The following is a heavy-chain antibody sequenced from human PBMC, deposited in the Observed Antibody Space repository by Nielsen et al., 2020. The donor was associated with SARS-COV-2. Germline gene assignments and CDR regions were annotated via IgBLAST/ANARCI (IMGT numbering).Heavy chain of an antibody. CDR2: ISGSGYAI. CDR3: ARDPDARYYFDY. J-gene: IGHJ4*02. CDR1: GFTFSDYY. D-gene: IGHD2-2*01. V-gene: IGHV3-11*04. Sequence: GESLKISCAASGFTFSDYYMSWIRQAPGKGLEWVSYISGSGYAIYYADSVKGRFTISRDNTKNSVYLQMNSLRAEDTAVYYCARDPDARYYFDYWGQGTLVTVSS.